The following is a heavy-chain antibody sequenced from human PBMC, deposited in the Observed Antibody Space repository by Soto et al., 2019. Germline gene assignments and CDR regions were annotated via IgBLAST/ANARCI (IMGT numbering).Heavy chain of an antibody. D-gene: IGHD6-6*01. J-gene: IGHJ4*02. CDR3: ARINKQLDFVDY. Sequence: ASVKVSCKASGYSFTSYDVNWVRQATGQGLEWMGWMSPNSGNTAFAQKFQGRVTMTTDTSTSTAYMELRSLRSDDTAVYFCARINKQLDFVDYWGQGNLVTFSS. CDR2: MSPNSGNT. CDR1: GYSFTSYD. V-gene: IGHV1-8*01.